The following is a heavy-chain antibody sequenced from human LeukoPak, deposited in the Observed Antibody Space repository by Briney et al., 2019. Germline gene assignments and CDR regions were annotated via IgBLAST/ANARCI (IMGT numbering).Heavy chain of an antibody. D-gene: IGHD5-18*01. Sequence: ASVKVSCKASGYTFTNYGVTWVRQAPGQGLEWMGWISGYTGNTNLAQKFQGRVTMTTDTSTTTAYMELSRLSSDDTAVYYCAKGYSPPGLDCWGQGTLVTVSS. CDR3: AKGYSPPGLDC. CDR2: ISGYTGNT. J-gene: IGHJ4*02. CDR1: GYTFTNYG. V-gene: IGHV1-18*01.